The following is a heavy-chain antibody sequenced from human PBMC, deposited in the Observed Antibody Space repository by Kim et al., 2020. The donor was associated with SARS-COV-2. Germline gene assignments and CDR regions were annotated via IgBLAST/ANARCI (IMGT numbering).Heavy chain of an antibody. J-gene: IGHJ4*02. CDR3: ANLGYCSGGSCYRPFDY. V-gene: IGHV3-23*01. Sequence: GSLRLSCAASGFTFSNYAMSWVRQAPGKGLDWVSVITDSGGRTYYADSVKGRFTISRDNSKNTLYLQMNSLRAEDTAVYYCANLGYCSGGSCYRPFDYWGQGTLVTVSS. CDR1: GFTFSNYA. D-gene: IGHD2-15*01. CDR2: ITDSGGRT.